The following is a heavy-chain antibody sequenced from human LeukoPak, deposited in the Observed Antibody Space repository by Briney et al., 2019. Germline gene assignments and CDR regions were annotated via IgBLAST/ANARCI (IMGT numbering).Heavy chain of an antibody. CDR3: ARVGDHYHWDFDL. D-gene: IGHD3-10*01. J-gene: IGHJ2*01. V-gene: IGHV3-53*01. CDR2: LYSGGTT. CDR1: GFTLSTNY. Sequence: GESLTLSCEASGFTLSTNYLHWVRQAPGKGLEWVSILYSGGTTYYADSVKGRFTVSRDSSKNTFYLHINSLRAEDTAVYYCARVGDHYHWDFDLWGRGTPVTASS.